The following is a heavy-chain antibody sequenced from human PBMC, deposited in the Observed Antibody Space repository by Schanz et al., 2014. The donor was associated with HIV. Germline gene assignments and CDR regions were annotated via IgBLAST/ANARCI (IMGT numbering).Heavy chain of an antibody. CDR2: IRSKANNYAT. J-gene: IGHJ4*02. Sequence: EVQLVESGGGLVQPGGSLKLSCAASGFTFSGSAMHWVRQASGKGLEWVGRIRSKANNYATAYAASVKGRFTISRDDSKNTAYLQMNSLRTEDTAVYYCTRRDVYNYGLWGQGTLVTVSS. CDR3: TRRDVYNYGL. CDR1: GFTFSGSA. D-gene: IGHD3-16*01. V-gene: IGHV3-73*02.